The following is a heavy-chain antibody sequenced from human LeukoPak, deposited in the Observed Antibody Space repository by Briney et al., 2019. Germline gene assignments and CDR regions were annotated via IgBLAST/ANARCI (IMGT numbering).Heavy chain of an antibody. CDR1: GFTFSSYT. J-gene: IGHJ4*02. CDR3: AIVRGYFDSSGSDY. Sequence: GGSLRLSCSASGFTFSSYTIHWVRQAPGKGLEFVSAITSNGGSAYYADSVKGRFTISRDNSKNTVYLQMSSLRAEDTAVYYCAIVRGYFDSSGSDYWGQGTLVTVSS. V-gene: IGHV3-64D*06. D-gene: IGHD3-9*01. CDR2: ITSNGGSA.